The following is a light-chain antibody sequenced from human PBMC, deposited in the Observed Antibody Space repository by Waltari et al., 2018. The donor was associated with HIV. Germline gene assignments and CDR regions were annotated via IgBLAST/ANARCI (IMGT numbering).Light chain of an antibody. CDR1: QSVRSN. CDR2: GAS. CDR3: QQYNNWPPAT. J-gene: IGKJ2*01. V-gene: IGKV3-15*01. Sequence: EIMMTQSPATLSVPPGEGVTLSCRASQSVRSNLAWYQQKPGQAPRLLIYGASTRANGVPARFSGSGSGTDFTLTISSLQSEDFAVDYCQQYNNWPPATFGQGTKVELK.